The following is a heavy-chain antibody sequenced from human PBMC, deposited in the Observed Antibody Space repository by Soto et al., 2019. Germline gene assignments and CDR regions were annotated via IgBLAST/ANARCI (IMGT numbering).Heavy chain of an antibody. CDR1: GGSISSYY. D-gene: IGHD6-19*01. CDR2: IYYSGST. CDR3: ARVAVVTGDYYMDV. V-gene: IGHV4-59*01. J-gene: IGHJ6*03. Sequence: SETLSLTCTVSGGSISSYYWSWIRQPPGKGLEWIGYIYYSGSTNYNPSLKSRVTISVDTSKNQFSLKLSSVTAADTAVYYCARVAVVTGDYYMDVWGKGTTVTVSS.